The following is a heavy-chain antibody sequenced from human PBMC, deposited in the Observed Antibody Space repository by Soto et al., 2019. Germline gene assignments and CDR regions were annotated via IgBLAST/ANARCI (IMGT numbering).Heavy chain of an antibody. CDR3: AREGRYGSGWPYFDY. CDR2: IYYSGIT. D-gene: IGHD6-19*01. J-gene: IGHJ4*02. CDR1: KDSSSSYY. V-gene: IGHV4-59*01. Sequence: QVQLQESGPRMVKPSETLSLTCSISKDSSSSYYWSWIRKTPGTGLEWIGYIYYSGITNYNPSLKSRVTISVDTSKNQFSLKLSSVTAADTAVYYCAREGRYGSGWPYFDYWGQGTLVTVSS.